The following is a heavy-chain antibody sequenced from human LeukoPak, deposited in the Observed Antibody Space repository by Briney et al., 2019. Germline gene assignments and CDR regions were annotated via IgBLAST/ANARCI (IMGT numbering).Heavy chain of an antibody. CDR2: ISYDGSNK. D-gene: IGHD6-13*01. CDR3: ARGAKQQLVRAGFDY. Sequence: GRSLRLSCAASGFTFSSYAMHWVRQAPGKGLEWVAVISYDGSNKYYADSVKGRFTISRDNSKNTLYLQMNSLRAEDTAVYYCARGAKQQLVRAGFDYWGQGTLVTVSS. V-gene: IGHV3-30*04. CDR1: GFTFSSYA. J-gene: IGHJ4*02.